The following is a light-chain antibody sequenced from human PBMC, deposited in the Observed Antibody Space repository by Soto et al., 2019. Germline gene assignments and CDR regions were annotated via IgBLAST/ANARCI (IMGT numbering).Light chain of an antibody. CDR3: QHSYYTPWT. Sequence: QITHSPSSLFSSLGDRVTITCRASQPISTFLNWYQQKTGRAPKLLIYGASTLHSGVPSRFSGSGSGTDFTLTISSLRPEDFATYYCQHSYYTPWTFGQGTKVDIK. J-gene: IGKJ1*01. CDR1: QPISTF. V-gene: IGKV1-39*01. CDR2: GAS.